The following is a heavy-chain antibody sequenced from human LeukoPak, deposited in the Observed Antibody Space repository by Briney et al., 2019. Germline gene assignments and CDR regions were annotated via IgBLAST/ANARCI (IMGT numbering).Heavy chain of an antibody. Sequence: SETLSLTCAVYGGSFSGYYWSWIRQPPGKGLEWIGEINHSGSTNYNPSLKSRVTISVDTSKNQFSLKLSSVTAADTAVYYCARKSSGWYPSQVDYWGQGTLVTVSS. CDR2: INHSGST. V-gene: IGHV4-34*01. CDR3: ARKSSGWYPSQVDY. CDR1: GGSFSGYY. D-gene: IGHD6-19*01. J-gene: IGHJ4*02.